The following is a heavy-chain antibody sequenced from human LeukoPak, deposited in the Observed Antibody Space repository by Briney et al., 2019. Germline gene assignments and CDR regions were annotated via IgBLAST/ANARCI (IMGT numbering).Heavy chain of an antibody. CDR1: GFTFSSYA. D-gene: IGHD6-19*01. J-gene: IGHJ1*01. V-gene: IGHV3-23*01. Sequence: QSGGSLRLSCAASGFTFSSYAMSWVRQAPGKGLEWVSAISGSGGSTYYADSVKGRFTISRDNSKNTLYLQMNSLRAEDTAVYYCAKEAYSSGWAGGTEYFQHWGQGTLVTVSS. CDR2: ISGSGGST. CDR3: AKEAYSSGWAGGTEYFQH.